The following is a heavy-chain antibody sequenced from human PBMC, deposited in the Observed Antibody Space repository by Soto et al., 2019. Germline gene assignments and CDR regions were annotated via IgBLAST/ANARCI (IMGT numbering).Heavy chain of an antibody. Sequence: SETLSLTCTVSGGSISSSSYYWGWIRQPPGKGLEWIGSIYYSGSTYYNPSLKSRVTISVDTSKNQFSLKLSSVTAADTAVYYCARLGLDLGLYYYYYYYMDVWGKGTTVTVSS. CDR2: IYYSGST. CDR3: ARLGLDLGLYYYYYYYMDV. D-gene: IGHD3-10*01. CDR1: GGSISSSSYY. J-gene: IGHJ6*03. V-gene: IGHV4-39*01.